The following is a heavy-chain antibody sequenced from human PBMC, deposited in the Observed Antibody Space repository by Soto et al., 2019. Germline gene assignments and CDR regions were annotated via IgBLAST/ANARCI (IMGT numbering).Heavy chain of an antibody. J-gene: IGHJ6*02. CDR3: ASNYAYAEGYYCYGMDV. CDR1: GFTFSRYW. CDR2: ISSYGSDT. Sequence: EVQLVESGGGLVLPGGSLRLSCAASGFTFSRYWMHWVRQAPGKGLVWVSRISSYGSDTHYADSVKGRFTISRDNAKNTLYLQMNILRADDTAVYYCASNYAYAEGYYCYGMDVWGQGTTVTVSS. V-gene: IGHV3-74*01. D-gene: IGHD2-2*01.